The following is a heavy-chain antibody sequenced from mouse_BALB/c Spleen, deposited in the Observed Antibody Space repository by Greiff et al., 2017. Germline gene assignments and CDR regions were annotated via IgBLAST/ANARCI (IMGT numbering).Heavy chain of an antibody. V-gene: IGHV1-7*01. J-gene: IGHJ4*01. Sequence: QVQLQQSGAELAKPGASVKMSCKASGYTFTSYWMHWVKQRPGQGLEWIGYINPSTGYTEYNQKFKDKATLTADKSSSTAYMQLSSLTSEDSAVYYCARFLLLRSMDYWGQGTSVTVSS. CDR3: ARFLLLRSMDY. D-gene: IGHD1-1*01. CDR2: INPSTGYT. CDR1: GYTFTSYW.